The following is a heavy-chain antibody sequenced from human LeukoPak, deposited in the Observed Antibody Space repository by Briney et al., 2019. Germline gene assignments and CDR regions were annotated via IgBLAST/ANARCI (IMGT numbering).Heavy chain of an antibody. D-gene: IGHD6-6*01. CDR2: INPNSGGT. Sequence: ASVKVSCKASGYTFTTYYMHWVRQAPGQGLEWMGWINPNSGGTNYAQKFQGRVTMTRDTSISTAYMELSRLRSDDTAVYYCARGRRAARLPYFDYWGQGTLVTVSS. CDR1: GYTFTTYY. V-gene: IGHV1-2*02. J-gene: IGHJ4*02. CDR3: ARGRRAARLPYFDY.